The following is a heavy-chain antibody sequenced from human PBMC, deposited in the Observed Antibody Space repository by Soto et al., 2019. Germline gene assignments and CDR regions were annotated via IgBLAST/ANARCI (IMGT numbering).Heavy chain of an antibody. J-gene: IGHJ4*02. Sequence: QVQLVQSGAEVKKPGSSVKVSCKASGGTFSSYPLSWLRQAPGQGLEWMGGIIPIFGIVNSAKKFQGRVSITADEFTSTAFMELTSLTSEDTAVYYWARPRTTGTTKGYDYWGQGTLVTVSS. CDR1: GGTFSSYP. D-gene: IGHD1-1*01. CDR3: ARPRTTGTTKGYDY. CDR2: IIPIFGIV. V-gene: IGHV1-69*01.